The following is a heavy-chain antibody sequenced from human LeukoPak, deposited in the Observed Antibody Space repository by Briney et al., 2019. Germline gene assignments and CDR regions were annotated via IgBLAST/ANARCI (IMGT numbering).Heavy chain of an antibody. D-gene: IGHD6-19*01. V-gene: IGHV4-61*01. CDR3: ARDNGAVAALDY. CDR2: IYYSGST. CDR1: GGSISSGSYY. J-gene: IGHJ4*02. Sequence: SETLSLTCTVSGGSISSGSYYWSWIRQPPGKGLEWIGYIYYSGSTNYNPSLKSRVTISVDTSKNQFSLKLSSVTAADTAVYYCARDNGAVAALDYWGQGTLVTVSS.